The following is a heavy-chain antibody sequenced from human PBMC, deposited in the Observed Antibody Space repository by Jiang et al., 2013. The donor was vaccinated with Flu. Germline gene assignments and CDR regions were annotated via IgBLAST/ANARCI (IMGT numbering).Heavy chain of an antibody. CDR3: ARCSATSCHH. V-gene: IGHV5-51*01. Sequence: GAEVKKPGESLKISCKGSGYTFTNYWIGWVRQMPGKGLEWMGIVYPGDSDTRYIPSFLGQVTISVDKSINTAYLQLSSLKASDTAMYHCARCSATSCHHWGQGTLVTVSS. J-gene: IGHJ5*02. CDR2: VYPGDSDT. D-gene: IGHD2-2*01. CDR1: GYTFTNYW.